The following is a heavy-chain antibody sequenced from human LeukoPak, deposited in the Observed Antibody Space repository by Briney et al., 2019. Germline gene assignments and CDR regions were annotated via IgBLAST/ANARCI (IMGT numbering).Heavy chain of an antibody. D-gene: IGHD3-10*01. V-gene: IGHV3-53*01. Sequence: GGSLRLSCVASGFTFNGYAMSWVRQAPGKGLEWVSLIYSGGSTYYADSVKGRFTISRDKSKNTLYLQMNSLRAEDTAVYYCASSGSGDNYHYYGMDVWGQGTTVTVSS. CDR2: IYSGGST. CDR1: GFTFNGYA. CDR3: ASSGSGDNYHYYGMDV. J-gene: IGHJ6*02.